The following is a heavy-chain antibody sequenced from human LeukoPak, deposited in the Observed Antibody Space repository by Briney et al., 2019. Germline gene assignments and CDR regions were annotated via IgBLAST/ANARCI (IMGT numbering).Heavy chain of an antibody. CDR3: AKDPVWWLAKDYYFDY. CDR2: ISGSGGST. V-gene: IGHV3-23*01. J-gene: IGHJ4*02. Sequence: TGGSLRLSCAASGFTFSSYAMSWVRQAPGKGLEWVSAISGSGGSTYYADSVKGRFTISRDNSKNTLYLQMNSLRAEDTAVYYCAKDPVWWLAKDYYFDYWGQGTLVTVSS. CDR1: GFTFSSYA. D-gene: IGHD6-19*01.